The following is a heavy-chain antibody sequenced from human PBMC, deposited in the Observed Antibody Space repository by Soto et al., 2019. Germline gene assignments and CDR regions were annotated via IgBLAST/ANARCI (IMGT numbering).Heavy chain of an antibody. D-gene: IGHD1-26*01. CDR1: GYMFTTNW. J-gene: IGHJ6*02. CDR2: IYPGDSDT. CDR3: ARQELFSESYGMDV. Sequence: PGESLKIYCKASGYMFTTNWIGWVRQMPGQGLEWMGIIYPGDSDTRYSPSFQGQVTISADKSISTAYLQWSSLKASDTAMYYCARQELFSESYGMDVWGQGTTVTVSS. V-gene: IGHV5-51*01.